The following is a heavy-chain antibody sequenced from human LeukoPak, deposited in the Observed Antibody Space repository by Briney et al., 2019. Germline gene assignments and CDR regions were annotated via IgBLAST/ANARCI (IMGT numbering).Heavy chain of an antibody. V-gene: IGHV4-4*02. D-gene: IGHD3-3*01. CDR2: IYHSGST. CDR1: GGSISSSNW. Sequence: PSETLSLTCAVSGGSISSSNWWSWVRQPPGKGLEWIGEIYHSGSTNYNPSLKSRVTISVDKSNNQFSLRLSSVTAADTAVYYCASKLYDGARTFDYWGQGTLVTVSS. J-gene: IGHJ4*02. CDR3: ASKLYDGARTFDY.